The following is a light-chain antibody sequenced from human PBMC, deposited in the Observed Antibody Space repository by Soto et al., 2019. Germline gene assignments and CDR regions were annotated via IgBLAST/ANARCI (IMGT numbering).Light chain of an antibody. CDR2: EGS. CDR3: CSYAGGGTFYV. Sequence: QSVLTQPASVSGSPGQSITISCTGTSSDVGSYNLVSWYQQHPGKAPKLIIYEGSKRPSGVSNRFSGSKSGNTASLTISGLQAEDEADYYCCSYAGGGTFYVFGTGPKVTVL. J-gene: IGLJ1*01. CDR1: SSDVGSYNL. V-gene: IGLV2-23*03.